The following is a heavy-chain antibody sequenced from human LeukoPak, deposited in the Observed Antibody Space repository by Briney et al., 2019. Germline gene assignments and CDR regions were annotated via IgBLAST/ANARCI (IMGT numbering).Heavy chain of an antibody. Sequence: GGSLRLSFSASGFTFSSHWMTWGRQVPGKGPELVANINQDGSEKYCVDSVKGRFTISRDNDNNSFYLQMNRLRLEDTAVYYCATSGGAFAYWGQGTLVTVSS. V-gene: IGHV3-7*01. CDR3: ATSGGAFAY. J-gene: IGHJ4*02. CDR1: GFTFSSHW. CDR2: INQDGSEK. D-gene: IGHD1-26*01.